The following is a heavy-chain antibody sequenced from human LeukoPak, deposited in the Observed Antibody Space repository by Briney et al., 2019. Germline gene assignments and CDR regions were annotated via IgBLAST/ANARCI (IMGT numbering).Heavy chain of an antibody. J-gene: IGHJ3*01. CDR2: IKGSGSFT. Sequence: GGSLRLSCAGSGFTFSNYALIWVRQAPGRGLEWVSAIKGSGSFTKYADSVTGRFTISRDNSKNMLYLQMSSLTADDTAIYYCARDPNGDYIGAFDSGGQGTMVTVSS. CDR3: ARDPNGDYIGAFDS. D-gene: IGHD4-17*01. V-gene: IGHV3-23*01. CDR1: GFTFSNYA.